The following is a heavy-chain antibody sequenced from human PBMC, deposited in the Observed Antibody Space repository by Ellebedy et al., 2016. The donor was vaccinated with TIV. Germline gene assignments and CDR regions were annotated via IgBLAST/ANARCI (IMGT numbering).Heavy chain of an antibody. Sequence: PGGSLRLSFAASGFPFRSYGMTWVPQAPGKGLGWVSRLTGSGSGTHYADSVKGRFTISRDNSKNMLYLQMNSLRAEDTAVYYCAKGVEPPFDYWGQGTLVTVSS. D-gene: IGHD1-26*01. CDR2: LTGSGSGT. V-gene: IGHV3-23*01. CDR3: AKGVEPPFDY. J-gene: IGHJ4*02. CDR1: GFPFRSYG.